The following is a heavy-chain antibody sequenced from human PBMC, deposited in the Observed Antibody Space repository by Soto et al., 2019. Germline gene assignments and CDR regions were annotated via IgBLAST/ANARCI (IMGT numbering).Heavy chain of an antibody. J-gene: IGHJ4*02. CDR1: GYTFTSYG. CDR3: ARGRYGDY. V-gene: IGHV1-18*01. Sequence: QVHLVQSGAEVKKPGASVKVSCKGSGYTFTSYGITWVRQAPGQGLECMGWISAHNGNTDYAKKLQGRGTVTRDTSTSTAYMELRSLRSDDTAGYYCARGRYGDYWGQGALVTVSS. D-gene: IGHD1-1*01. CDR2: ISAHNGNT.